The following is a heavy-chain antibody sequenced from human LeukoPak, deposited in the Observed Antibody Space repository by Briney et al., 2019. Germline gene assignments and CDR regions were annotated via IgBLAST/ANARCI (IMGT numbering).Heavy chain of an antibody. CDR2: IYTSGST. J-gene: IGHJ3*02. CDR3: ARDVVVVPAATVDAFDI. CDR1: GGSIGSYY. D-gene: IGHD2-2*01. Sequence: SETLSLTCTVSGGSIGSYYWSWIRQPAGKGLEWIGRIYTSGSTNYNPSLKSRVTMSVDTSKNQFSLKLSSVTAADTAVYYCARDVVVVPAATVDAFDIWGQGTMVTVSS. V-gene: IGHV4-4*07.